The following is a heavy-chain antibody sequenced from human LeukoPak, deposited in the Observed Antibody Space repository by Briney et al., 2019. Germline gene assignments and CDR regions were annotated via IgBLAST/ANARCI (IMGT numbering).Heavy chain of an antibody. CDR2: IYYSGST. D-gene: IGHD3-10*01. CDR1: GGSISSSSYY. J-gene: IGHJ6*02. Sequence: NPSETLSLTCTVSGGSISSSSYYWGWIRQPPGKGLEWIGSIYYSGSTYYNPSLKSRVTISVDTSKNQFSLKLSSVTAADTAVYYCARDYGSGSYHYYYYGMDVWDQGTTVTVSS. V-gene: IGHV4-39*01. CDR3: ARDYGSGSYHYYYYGMDV.